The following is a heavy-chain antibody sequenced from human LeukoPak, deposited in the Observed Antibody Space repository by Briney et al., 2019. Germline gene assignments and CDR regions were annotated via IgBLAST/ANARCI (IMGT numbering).Heavy chain of an antibody. CDR2: ISAYNGNT. D-gene: IGHD3-3*01. J-gene: IGHJ4*02. Sequence: ASVKVSCKASGYTFTSYGISWVRQAPRQGLEWMGWISAYNGNTNYAQKLQGRVTMTTDTSTSTAYMELRSLRSDDTAVYYCARVGHYDFWSGYYYWGQGTLVTVSS. CDR1: GYTFTSYG. V-gene: IGHV1-18*01. CDR3: ARVGHYDFWSGYYY.